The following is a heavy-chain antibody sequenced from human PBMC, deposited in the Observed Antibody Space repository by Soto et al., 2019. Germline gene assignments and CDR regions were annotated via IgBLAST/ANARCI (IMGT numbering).Heavy chain of an antibody. J-gene: IGHJ6*02. CDR1: GGSISSYY. Sequence: QVRLQESGPGLVKPSETLSLTCTVSGGSISSYYWRWIRQPPGKGLEGIGYMYNTGSTIYNPSLKSRVTISVDTSKNQFSLKLNSVTAADTAVYYCARDLWGYCGADCYPLDVWGQGTTVTVSS. CDR3: ARDLWGYCGADCYPLDV. D-gene: IGHD2-21*02. CDR2: MYNTGST. V-gene: IGHV4-59*01.